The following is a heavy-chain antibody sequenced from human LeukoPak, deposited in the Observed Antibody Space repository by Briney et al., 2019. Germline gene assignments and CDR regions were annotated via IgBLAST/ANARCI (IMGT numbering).Heavy chain of an antibody. CDR2: ISAYNGNT. CDR1: GYTFTSYG. Sequence: ASVKVSCKASGYTFTSYGISWVRQAPGQGLEWMGWISAYNGNTNYAQKFQGRVTITADKSTSTAYMELSSLRSEDTAVYYCAREYSSGWNVWGQGTLVTVSS. D-gene: IGHD6-19*01. J-gene: IGHJ4*02. CDR3: AREYSSGWNV. V-gene: IGHV1-18*01.